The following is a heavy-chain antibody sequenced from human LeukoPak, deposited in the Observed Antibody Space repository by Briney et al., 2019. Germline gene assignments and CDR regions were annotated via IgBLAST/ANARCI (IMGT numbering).Heavy chain of an antibody. V-gene: IGHV3-74*01. D-gene: IGHD3-3*01. CDR1: GFTFSSYW. CDR2: INSDGSST. CDR3: APLRFLEWPEDY. J-gene: IGHJ4*02. Sequence: GGSLRLSCAASGFTFSSYWMHWVRQAPGKGLVWVSRINSDGSSTSYADSVKGRFTISRDNAKNSLYLQMNSLRAEDTAVYYCAPLRFLEWPEDYWGQGTLVTVSS.